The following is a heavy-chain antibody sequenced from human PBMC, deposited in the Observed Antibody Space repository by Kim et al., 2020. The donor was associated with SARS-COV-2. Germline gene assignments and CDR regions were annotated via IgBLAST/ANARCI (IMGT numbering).Heavy chain of an antibody. D-gene: IGHD4-17*01. CDR1: SGYD. J-gene: IGHJ6*02. CDR3: ARVLTTRRSRGYCYYGMDV. Sequence: SGYDWGWVRQPGGKGLERIGEINHSGSTNYNPSLKSRITISVDTAKNQFSLKLSDVTAADTAVYYCARVLTTRRSRGYCYYGMDVWGQGTTVTV. V-gene: IGHV4-34*01. CDR2: INHSGST.